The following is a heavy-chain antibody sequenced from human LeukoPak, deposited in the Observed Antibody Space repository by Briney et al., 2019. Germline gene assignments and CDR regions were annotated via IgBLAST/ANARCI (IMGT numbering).Heavy chain of an antibody. V-gene: IGHV3-21*01. CDR2: ISSSSSYI. D-gene: IGHD7-27*01. Sequence: GGSLRLSCAASGFTFSSYSMNWVRQAPGKGLEWVSSISSSSSYIYYADSVNGRFTISRDNAKNSLYLQMNSLRAEDTAVYYCARIQTGDQSDYWGQGTLVTVSS. J-gene: IGHJ4*02. CDR3: ARIQTGDQSDY. CDR1: GFTFSSYS.